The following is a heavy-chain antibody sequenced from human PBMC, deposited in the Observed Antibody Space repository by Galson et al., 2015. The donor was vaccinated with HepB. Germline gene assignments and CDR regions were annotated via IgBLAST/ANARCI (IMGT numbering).Heavy chain of an antibody. J-gene: IGHJ5*01. CDR3: AKFGARFDAWFDS. CDR2: LSGDSILI. D-gene: IGHD3-9*01. V-gene: IGHV3-23*01. Sequence: SLRLSCAASGFTLNTHAMAWVRQPPGKGPEWVSALSGDSILIHYADSVKGRFTISKDNSENTLYLQMNSLGGEDTALYYCAKFGARFDAWFDSWGQGTLVTVSS. CDR1: GFTLNTHA.